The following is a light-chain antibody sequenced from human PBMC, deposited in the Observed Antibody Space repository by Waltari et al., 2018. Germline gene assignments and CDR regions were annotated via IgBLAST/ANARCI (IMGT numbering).Light chain of an antibody. CDR3: QQYGSSPLT. Sequence: EIVLTQSPGTLSLSPGERATLSCRATQSVSSSHLAWYQQKPGQAPRLLISGASSRATGIPDRFSASGSGTDFTLTISRLEPEDFAVYDCQQYGSSPLTFGGGTKVEIK. CDR1: QSVSSSH. CDR2: GAS. V-gene: IGKV3-20*01. J-gene: IGKJ4*01.